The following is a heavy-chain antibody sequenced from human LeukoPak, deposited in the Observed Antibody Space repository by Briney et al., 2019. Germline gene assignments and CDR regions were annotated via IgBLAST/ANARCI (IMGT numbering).Heavy chain of an antibody. CDR2: IYTSGST. CDR1: GGSISSGSYY. CDR3: ARHGLVAARHAFDI. V-gene: IGHV4-61*02. D-gene: IGHD6-6*01. Sequence: PSQTLSLTCTVSGGSISSGSYYWSWIRQPAGKGLEWIGRIYTSGSTNYNPSLKSRVTISVDTSKNQFSLKLSSVTAADTAVYYRARHGLVAARHAFDIWGQGTMVTVSS. J-gene: IGHJ3*02.